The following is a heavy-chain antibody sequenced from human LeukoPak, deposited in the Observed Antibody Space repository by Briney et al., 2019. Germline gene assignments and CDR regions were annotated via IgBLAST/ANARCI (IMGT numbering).Heavy chain of an antibody. V-gene: IGHV3-23*01. CDR3: ARHEYSSSWSPPEYFDL. CDR2: ISGSGGST. Sequence: GGSLRLSCAASGFTFSNYGMSWVRQAPGKGLEWVSAISGSGGSTYYADSVKGRFTISRDNSKNTLYLQMNSLRAEDTAVYYCARHEYSSSWSPPEYFDLWGRGTLVTVSS. D-gene: IGHD6-13*01. CDR1: GFTFSNYG. J-gene: IGHJ2*01.